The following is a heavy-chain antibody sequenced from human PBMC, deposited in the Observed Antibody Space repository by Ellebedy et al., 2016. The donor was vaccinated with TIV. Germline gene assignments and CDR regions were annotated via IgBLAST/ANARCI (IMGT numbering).Heavy chain of an antibody. CDR2: IYYSGST. D-gene: IGHD4-11*01. V-gene: IGHV4-39*01. Sequence: MPSETLSLTCTVSGGSISSSSYYWGWIRQPPGKGLEWIGSIYYSGSTYYNPSLKSRVTISVDTSKNQFSLKLSSVTAADTAVYYCARLDYSNYYFDYWGQGTLVTVSS. CDR3: ARLDYSNYYFDY. J-gene: IGHJ4*02. CDR1: GGSISSSSYY.